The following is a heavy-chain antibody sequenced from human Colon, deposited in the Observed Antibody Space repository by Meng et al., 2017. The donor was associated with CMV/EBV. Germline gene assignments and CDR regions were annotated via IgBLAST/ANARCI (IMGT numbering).Heavy chain of an antibody. CDR2: IKQDGSEK. Sequence: SCAASGFTFSSYWMSWVRQAPGKGLEWVANIKQDGSEKYYVDSVKGRFTISRDNAKNSLYLQMNGLRAEDTAVYYCARVEDFRSGHYGMDVWGQGTTVTVSS. J-gene: IGHJ6*02. CDR1: GFTFSSYW. V-gene: IGHV3-7*01. D-gene: IGHD3-3*01. CDR3: ARVEDFRSGHYGMDV.